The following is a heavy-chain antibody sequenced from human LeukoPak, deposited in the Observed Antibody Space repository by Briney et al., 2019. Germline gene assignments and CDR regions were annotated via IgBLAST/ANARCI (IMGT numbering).Heavy chain of an antibody. V-gene: IGHV3-30-3*01. CDR2: ISYDGSNK. CDR3: ASPQEDY. CDR1: GFTFSSYS. Sequence: PGRSLRLSCAASGFTFSSYSMHWVRQAPGKGLEWVAVISYDGSNKYCADSVKGRFTISRDNSRNTLYLQMHSLRAEDTAVYYCASPQEDYWGQGTLVTVSS. J-gene: IGHJ4*02.